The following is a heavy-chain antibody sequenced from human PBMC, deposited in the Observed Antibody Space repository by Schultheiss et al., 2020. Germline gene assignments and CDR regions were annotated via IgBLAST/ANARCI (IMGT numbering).Heavy chain of an antibody. CDR2: IGTGGDT. V-gene: IGHV3/OR16-10*01. CDR3: ARDVYYYYGMDV. J-gene: IGHJ6*02. Sequence: GGSLRLSCAASGFTFSSYWMHWVRQAPGKGLVWVSAIGTGGDTYYADSVRGRFTISRDNSKNSLFLQMNGLRPEDTAVYYCARDVYYYYGMDVWGQGTTVTVSS. CDR1: GFTFSSYW.